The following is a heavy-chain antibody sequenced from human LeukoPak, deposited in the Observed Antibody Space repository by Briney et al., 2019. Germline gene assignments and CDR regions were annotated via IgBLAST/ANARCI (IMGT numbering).Heavy chain of an antibody. V-gene: IGHV3-30*18. CDR1: GFTFSSYG. Sequence: GGSLRLSCAASGFTFSSYGMHWVRQAPGKGLEWVAVISYDGSNKYYADSVKGRFTISRDNSKNTLYLQMNSLRAEDTAVYYCAKQTPPPGDYYYYGMDVWGQGTTVTVSS. D-gene: IGHD3-10*01. CDR3: AKQTPPPGDYYYYGMDV. J-gene: IGHJ6*02. CDR2: ISYDGSNK.